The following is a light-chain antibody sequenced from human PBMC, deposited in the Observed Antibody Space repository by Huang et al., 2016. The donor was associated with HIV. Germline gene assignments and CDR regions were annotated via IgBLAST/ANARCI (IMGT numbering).Light chain of an antibody. CDR2: DTS. Sequence: DIQMTQSPSSVSASVGDSVTFPCRASQGVNGRLAWYQQRPGKAPELLLYDTSRLQSGVPSRFSGSGWGTSFALTISSLQPEDFATYYCQQANSFPHTFGQGTRLDI. CDR1: QGVNGR. J-gene: IGKJ5*01. CDR3: QQANSFPHT. V-gene: IGKV1-12*01.